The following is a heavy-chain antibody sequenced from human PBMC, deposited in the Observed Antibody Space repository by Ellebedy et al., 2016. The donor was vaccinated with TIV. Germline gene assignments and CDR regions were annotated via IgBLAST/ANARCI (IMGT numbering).Heavy chain of an antibody. CDR1: GYNFSIYW. CDR3: ARRGYSGYEHSWFDS. J-gene: IGHJ5*01. V-gene: IGHV5-51*01. CDR2: IYPGDFDT. D-gene: IGHD5-12*01. Sequence: GESLKISCEASGYNFSIYWLGWVRQMPGKGLESLGVIYPGDFDTKYSPSFQGKVTISAYKSINTAYLQWSSLKSSDTVIYYWARRGYSGYEHSWFDSWGQGTLVTVSS.